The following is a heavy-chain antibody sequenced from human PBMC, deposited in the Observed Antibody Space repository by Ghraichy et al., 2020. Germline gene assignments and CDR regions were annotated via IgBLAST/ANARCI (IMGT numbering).Heavy chain of an antibody. D-gene: IGHD6-19*01. CDR1: GFTFSSYS. CDR2: ISSSSSYI. J-gene: IGHJ4*02. V-gene: IGHV3-21*01. CDR3: ARVMRGSGWNFDY. Sequence: GESLNISCAASGFTFSSYSMNWVRQAPGKGLEWVSSISSSSSYIYYADSVKGRFTISRDNAKNSLYLQMNSLRAEDTAVYYCARVMRGSGWNFDYWGQGTLVTVSS.